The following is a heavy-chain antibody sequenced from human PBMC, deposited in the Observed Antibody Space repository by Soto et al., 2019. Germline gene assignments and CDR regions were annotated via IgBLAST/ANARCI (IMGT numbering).Heavy chain of an antibody. CDR1: VVSISSYY. CDR3: ARVRIAASTAAYGMQV. CDR2: IYTSGST. J-gene: IGHJ6*01. Sequence: PWETLSLTCTVSVVSISSYYWSCIRHPAGKGLEWIGRIYTSGSTNYNPSLKSRVTMSVDTSKNQFSLKLSSVTAADTAVYYCARVRIAASTAAYGMQVWGQGTTVNVSS. V-gene: IGHV4-4*07. D-gene: IGHD6-13*01.